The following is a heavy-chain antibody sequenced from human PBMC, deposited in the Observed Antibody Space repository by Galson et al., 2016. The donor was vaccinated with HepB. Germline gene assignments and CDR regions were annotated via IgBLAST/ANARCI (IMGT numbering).Heavy chain of an antibody. Sequence: SVKVSCKASGYTFTSYPVSWVRQAPGQGLEWMGWIRAYNGYTNYAQQFQGRLTMTTDTSTATAYMELRSLKTEDTALYYCTSVYGSSPDYWGQGTLLTVSS. CDR3: TSVYGSSPDY. D-gene: IGHD6-6*01. CDR1: GYTFTSYP. CDR2: IRAYNGYT. J-gene: IGHJ4*02. V-gene: IGHV1-18*01.